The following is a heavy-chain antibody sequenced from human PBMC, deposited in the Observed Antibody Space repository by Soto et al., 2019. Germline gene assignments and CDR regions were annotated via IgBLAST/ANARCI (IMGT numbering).Heavy chain of an antibody. J-gene: IGHJ4*02. CDR1: GGSISSSSYY. CDR3: ARRDYDFWSGYFGPIDY. Sequence: QLQLQESGPGLVKPSETLSLTCTVSGGSISSSSYYWGWIRQPPGKGLEWIGSIYYSGSTYYNPSLKSRVTISVDTSKNQFSLKLSSVTAADTAVYYCARRDYDFWSGYFGPIDYWGQGTLVTVSS. CDR2: IYYSGST. D-gene: IGHD3-3*01. V-gene: IGHV4-39*01.